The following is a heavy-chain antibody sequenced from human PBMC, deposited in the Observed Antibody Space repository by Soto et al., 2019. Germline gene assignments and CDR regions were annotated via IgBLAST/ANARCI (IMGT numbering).Heavy chain of an antibody. CDR1: GFTFSSYW. Sequence: PGGSLRLSCAASGFTFSSYWMYWVRQAPGKGLVWVSRIHSDGSTNYADSVKGRFTISRDNAKNTLYLQMISLRAEDTAVYYCVRLRDPGRRYYFDYWGQGTLVTVSS. V-gene: IGHV3-74*01. CDR2: IHSDGST. J-gene: IGHJ4*02. D-gene: IGHD5-12*01. CDR3: VRLRDPGRRYYFDY.